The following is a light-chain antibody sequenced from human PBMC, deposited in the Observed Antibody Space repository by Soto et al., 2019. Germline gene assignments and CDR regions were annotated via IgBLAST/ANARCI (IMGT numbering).Light chain of an antibody. Sequence: DIQMTQSPSSLSASVGDRVTITCRASQGISSYLNWYQQKPWKAPKLLIYTTSSLQSGVPSSFSGSGSVTDFTLTISSLQPEDFATYYCQQSYSTTTFGGGNKVEIK. CDR3: QQSYSTTT. V-gene: IGKV1-39*01. CDR2: TTS. CDR1: QGISSY. J-gene: IGKJ4*01.